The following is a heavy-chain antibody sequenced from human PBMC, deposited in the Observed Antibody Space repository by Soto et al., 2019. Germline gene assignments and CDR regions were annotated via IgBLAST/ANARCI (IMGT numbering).Heavy chain of an antibody. CDR3: AADPYCGGDCYFDY. V-gene: IGHV1-58*01. D-gene: IGHD2-21*02. CDR1: GFTFFTSA. CDR2: IVVGSGNT. Sequence: ASVKVSCKASGFTFFTSAVQWVRQARGQRLEWIGWIVVGSGNTNYAQKFQERVTITRDMSTNTAYMELSSLRSEDTAVYYCAADPYCGGDCYFDYWGQGTMVTVS. J-gene: IGHJ4*02.